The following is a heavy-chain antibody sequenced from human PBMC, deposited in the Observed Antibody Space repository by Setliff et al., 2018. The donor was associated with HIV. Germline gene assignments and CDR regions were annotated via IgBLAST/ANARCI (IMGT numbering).Heavy chain of an antibody. V-gene: IGHV4-39*01. CDR2: IYYNGNI. J-gene: IGHJ4*02. CDR3: VRHLSEMAMVDH. Sequence: SETLSLTCTVSGDSVSRASYYWSWIRQPPGKGLEWIASIYYNGNIYYNPSLKSRVTITMDTSKNQFSLKLSSVTAADTAVYSCVRHLSEMAMVDHWGQGTLVTVSS. CDR1: GDSVSRASYY.